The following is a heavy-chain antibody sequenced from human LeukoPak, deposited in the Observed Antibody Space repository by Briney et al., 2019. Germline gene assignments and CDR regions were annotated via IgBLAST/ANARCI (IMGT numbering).Heavy chain of an antibody. Sequence: SETLSLTCTVSGYSISSGYYWGWIRQPPGKGLEWIGSIYYSGSTYYNPSLKSRVAISVDTSKNQFSLKLSSVTAADTAVYYCAREVVRGVFIDYWGQGTLVTVSS. CDR1: GYSISSGYY. CDR3: AREVVRGVFIDY. CDR2: IYYSGST. D-gene: IGHD3-10*01. V-gene: IGHV4-38-2*02. J-gene: IGHJ4*02.